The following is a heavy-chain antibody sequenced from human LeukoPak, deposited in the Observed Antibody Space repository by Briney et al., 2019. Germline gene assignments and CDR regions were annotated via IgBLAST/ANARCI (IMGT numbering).Heavy chain of an antibody. V-gene: IGHV4-39*07. CDR3: ARESPPNYYYGSGSYLDY. J-gene: IGHJ4*02. CDR1: GGSISSSSYY. D-gene: IGHD3-10*01. CDR2: IYYSGST. Sequence: PSETLSLTCTVSGGSISSSSYYWGWIRQPPGKGLEWIGSIYYSGSTYYNPSLKSRVTISVDTSKNQFSLKLSSVTAADTAVYYCARESPPNYYYGSGSYLDYWGQGTLVTVSS.